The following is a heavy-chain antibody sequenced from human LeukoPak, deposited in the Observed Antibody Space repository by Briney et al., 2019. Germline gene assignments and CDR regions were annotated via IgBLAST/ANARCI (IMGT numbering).Heavy chain of an antibody. Sequence: SETLSLTCTVSGGSISSYYWSWIPQPPGEGLEWFVYIYYSGSTNYNPSLKSRVTISVDTSKNQFSLKLSSVTAADTAVYYCARVDPDSSSTLEVFDYWGQGTLVTVSS. CDR1: GGSISSYY. CDR2: IYYSGST. V-gene: IGHV4-59*01. CDR3: ARVDPDSSSTLEVFDY. D-gene: IGHD6-6*01. J-gene: IGHJ4*02.